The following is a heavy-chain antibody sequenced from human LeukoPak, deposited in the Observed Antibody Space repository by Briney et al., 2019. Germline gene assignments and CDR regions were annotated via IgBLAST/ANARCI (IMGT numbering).Heavy chain of an antibody. J-gene: IGHJ6*02. V-gene: IGHV4-39*01. CDR2: IYYSGST. CDR1: GGSISSSNYY. D-gene: IGHD3-9*01. Sequence: PSETLSLTCTVSGGSISSSNYYWGWIRQPPGKGLEWIGSIYYSGSTYYNPYLKSGVIISVDTSKNHFSLKLNSVTAADTAVYYCARQSSDILTGYYRGPYYCYGMDVWGQGTTVSVSS. CDR3: ARQSSDILTGYYRGPYYCYGMDV.